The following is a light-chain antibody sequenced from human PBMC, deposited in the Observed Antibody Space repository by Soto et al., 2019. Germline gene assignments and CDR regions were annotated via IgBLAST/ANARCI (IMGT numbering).Light chain of an antibody. Sequence: QSALTQPPSASGSPGQSVTISCTGTSSDVGGFNYVSWYQHHPGKAPKLMIYEVTKRPSGVPARFSGSKSGNTASLTVSGLQAEDEADYYCSSYAGSNTVLFGGGTKRTVL. J-gene: IGLJ2*01. CDR2: EVT. CDR1: SSDVGGFNY. CDR3: SSYAGSNTVL. V-gene: IGLV2-8*01.